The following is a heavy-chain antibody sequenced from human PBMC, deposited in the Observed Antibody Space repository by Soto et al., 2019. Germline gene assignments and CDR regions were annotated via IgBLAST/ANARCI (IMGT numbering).Heavy chain of an antibody. V-gene: IGHV3-23*01. CDR3: AKDQYGTTPHRGGLDY. D-gene: IGHD2-15*01. Sequence: EVQVLESGGGLVQPGGSLRLSCAGSGFTFSNYAMSWVRQAAGKGLEWVSFTSASGANTYYPDSVKGRLTISRSNSEDTLYLQMNSLRAEDTAVYFCAKDQYGTTPHRGGLDYWGQGTLVTVSS. J-gene: IGHJ4*02. CDR1: GFTFSNYA. CDR2: TSASGANT.